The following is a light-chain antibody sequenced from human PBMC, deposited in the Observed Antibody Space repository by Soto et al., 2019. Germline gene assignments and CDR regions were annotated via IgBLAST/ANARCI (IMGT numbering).Light chain of an antibody. Sequence: QSALTQPPSASGSPGQSVTISCTGTSSDVGSYNYVSWIRQRPGTAPKLMIYEVTKRPSVVPDRFSGSKSGNTASLTVSGRQSEDEADYFCISYAGSSNFVVFGGGTKLTVL. CDR2: EVT. J-gene: IGLJ2*01. CDR3: ISYAGSSNFVV. V-gene: IGLV2-8*01. CDR1: SSDVGSYNY.